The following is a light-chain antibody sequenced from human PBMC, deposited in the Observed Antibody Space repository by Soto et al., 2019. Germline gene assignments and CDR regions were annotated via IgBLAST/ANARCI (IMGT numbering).Light chain of an antibody. V-gene: IGLV1-44*01. CDR1: SSNIGSKT. CDR3: SAWDDSLNGYV. J-gene: IGLJ1*01. Sequence: QSVLTQPPSASGTPGQRVTISCSGSSSNIGSKTVNWYQQLPGTAPKLLIYSNYQRPSGVPDRFSGSKSGTSASLAISGLQSEDEADYYCSAWDDSLNGYVCGTGTKVTVL. CDR2: SNY.